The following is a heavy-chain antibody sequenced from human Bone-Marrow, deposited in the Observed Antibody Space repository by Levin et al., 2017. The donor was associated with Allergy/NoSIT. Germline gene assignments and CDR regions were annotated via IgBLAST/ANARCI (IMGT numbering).Heavy chain of an antibody. CDR2: IGTAGDT. Sequence: GGSLRLSCAASGFTFSSYDMHWVRQATGKGLEWVSAIGTAGDTYYPGSVKGRFTISRENAKNSLYLQMNSLRAGDTAVYYCARVRGGPGYYYGMDVWGQGTTVTVSS. CDR3: ARVRGGPGYYYGMDV. J-gene: IGHJ6*02. CDR1: GFTFSSYD. V-gene: IGHV3-13*01. D-gene: IGHD2-15*01.